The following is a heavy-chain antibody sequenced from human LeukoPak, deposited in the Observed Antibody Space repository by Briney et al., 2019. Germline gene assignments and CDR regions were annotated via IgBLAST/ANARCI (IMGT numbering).Heavy chain of an antibody. CDR3: ARLIVGATDY. D-gene: IGHD1-26*01. Sequence: GSLRLSCAASGFTLSTFWLSWVRQAPGKGLEWVATIKQDGGEKYYVDSVKGRFTISRDNAKNSLYLEMNTLGAEDTAVYYCARLIVGATDYWGQGTLVTVSP. V-gene: IGHV3-7*01. CDR1: GFTLSTFW. CDR2: IKQDGGEK. J-gene: IGHJ4*02.